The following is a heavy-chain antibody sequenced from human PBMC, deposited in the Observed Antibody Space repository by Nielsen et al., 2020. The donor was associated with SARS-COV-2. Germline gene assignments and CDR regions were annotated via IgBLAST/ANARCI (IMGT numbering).Heavy chain of an antibody. J-gene: IGHJ4*02. CDR1: GGSISSYY. CDR2: IYYSGST. D-gene: IGHD3-22*01. CDR3: ARDTSSYDSSGYYWNIWGY. V-gene: IGHV4-59*12. Sequence: SETLSLTCTVSGGSISSYYWSWIRQPPGKGLEWIGYIYYSGSTYYNPSLKSRVTISVDTSKNQFSLKLSSVTAADTAVYYCARDTSSYDSSGYYWNIWGYWGQGTLVTVSS.